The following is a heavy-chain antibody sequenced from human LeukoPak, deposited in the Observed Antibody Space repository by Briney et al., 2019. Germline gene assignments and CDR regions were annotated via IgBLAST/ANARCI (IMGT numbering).Heavy chain of an antibody. D-gene: IGHD3-3*01. V-gene: IGHV3-7*01. CDR3: ARERRGYYDFWSGYSNWFDP. Sequence: GGSLRLSCAASGFTFSSYWMSWVRQAPGKGLEWVSNIKQDGSEKYYVDSVKGQFTISRDNAKNSLYLQMNSLRAEDTAVYYCARERRGYYDFWSGYSNWFDPWGQGTLVTVSS. CDR1: GFTFSSYW. J-gene: IGHJ5*01. CDR2: IKQDGSEK.